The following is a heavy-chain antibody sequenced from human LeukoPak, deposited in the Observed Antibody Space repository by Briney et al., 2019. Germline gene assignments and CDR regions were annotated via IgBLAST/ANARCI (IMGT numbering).Heavy chain of an antibody. CDR1: GGSFSGYY. CDR3: ARQRRDGYNPRGPFDY. J-gene: IGHJ4*02. CDR2: INHSGST. D-gene: IGHD5-24*01. V-gene: IGHV4-34*01. Sequence: PSETLSLTCAVYGGSFSGYYWSWIRQPPGKGLEWIGEINHSGSTNYNPSLKSRVTISVDTSKNQFSLKLSSVTAADTAVYYCARQRRDGYNPRGPFDYWGQGTLVTVSS.